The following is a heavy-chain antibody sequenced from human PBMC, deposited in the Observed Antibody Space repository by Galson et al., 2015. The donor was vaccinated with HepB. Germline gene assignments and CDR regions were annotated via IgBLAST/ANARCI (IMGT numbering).Heavy chain of an antibody. CDR1: GFTFSSYT. V-gene: IGHV3-48*01. J-gene: IGHJ2*01. D-gene: IGHD3-10*01. CDR3: ARVYFGSGSSSAYWYFDL. CDR2: IISTGTTM. Sequence: SLRLSCAASGFTFSSYTMNWVRQAPGKGLESVSYIISTGTTMYYADSAKGRFTISRGNAQNSLYLQMNSLRGEDTAVYYCARVYFGSGSSSAYWYFDLWGRGALVTVSS.